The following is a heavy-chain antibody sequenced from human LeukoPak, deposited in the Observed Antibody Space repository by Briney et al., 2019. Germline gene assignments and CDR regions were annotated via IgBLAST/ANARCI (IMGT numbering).Heavy chain of an antibody. CDR3: AKVSLVDTAMVRGAFDI. V-gene: IGHV3-23*01. Sequence: GGSLRLSCAASGFTFSSYAMSWVRQAPGKGLEWVSAISGSGGSTYYADSVKGRFTISRDNSKNTLYLQMNSLRAEDTAVYYCAKVSLVDTAMVRGAFDIWGQGTMVTVSS. J-gene: IGHJ3*02. CDR2: ISGSGGST. D-gene: IGHD5-18*01. CDR1: GFTFSSYA.